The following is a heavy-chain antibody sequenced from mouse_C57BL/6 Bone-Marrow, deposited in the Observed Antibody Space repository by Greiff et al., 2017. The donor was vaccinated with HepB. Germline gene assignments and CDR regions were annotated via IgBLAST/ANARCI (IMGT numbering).Heavy chain of an antibody. Sequence: QVQLQQPGAELVRPGSSVKLSCKASGYTFTSYWMHWVKQRPIQGLEWIGNIDPSDSETHYNQKFKDKATLTVDKSSSTAYMQLSSLTSEDSAVYYCAGYGSSCGYFDVWDTGTAVPVTS. CDR2: IDPSDSET. V-gene: IGHV1-52*01. CDR3: AGYGSSCGYFDV. J-gene: IGHJ1*03. CDR1: GYTFTSYW. D-gene: IGHD1-1*01.